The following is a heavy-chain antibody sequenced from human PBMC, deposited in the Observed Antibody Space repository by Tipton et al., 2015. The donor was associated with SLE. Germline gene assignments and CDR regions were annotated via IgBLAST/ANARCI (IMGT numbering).Heavy chain of an antibody. CDR3: ANLATVTTPLGFDY. CDR1: GFTFSSYA. Sequence: SLRLSCVASGFTFSSYAMHWVRQAPGKGLEWVAFIRYDGSNKYYADSVKGRFTISRDNSKNTLYLQMNSLRAEDTAVYYCANLATVTTPLGFDYWGQGTLVTVSS. D-gene: IGHD4-11*01. J-gene: IGHJ4*02. V-gene: IGHV3-30*02. CDR2: IRYDGSNK.